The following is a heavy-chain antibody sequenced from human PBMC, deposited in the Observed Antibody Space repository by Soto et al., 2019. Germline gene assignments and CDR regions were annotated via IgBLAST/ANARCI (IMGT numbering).Heavy chain of an antibody. CDR2: IYWDDTK. D-gene: IGHD3-22*01. V-gene: IGHV2-5*02. CDR1: GFSLSSSGVG. J-gene: IGHJ1*01. Sequence: QITLKVSGPTLVKPTQPLTLTCTFSGFSLSSSGVGVGWIRQPPGKALEWVALIYWDDTKRYSPSLKSGLTITKVTTKQQVVITMTNTTPVNTAKCYFTTISITMIVRGGNCHDWGQSLRITVS. CDR3: TTISITMIVRGGNCHD.